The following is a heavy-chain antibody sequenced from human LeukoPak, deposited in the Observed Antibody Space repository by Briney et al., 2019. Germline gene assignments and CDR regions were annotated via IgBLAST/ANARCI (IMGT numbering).Heavy chain of an antibody. CDR3: ARGSTYLASIPPTDY. Sequence: GASVKVSCKASGYTFTGYYMHWVRQAPGQGLEWMGWINPNSGGTNYAQKFQGRVTMTRDTSISTAYMELSRLRSEDTAVYFCARGSTYLASIPPTDYWGQGTLVTVSS. CDR2: INPNSGGT. V-gene: IGHV1-2*02. J-gene: IGHJ4*02. CDR1: GYTFTGYY. D-gene: IGHD2-2*01.